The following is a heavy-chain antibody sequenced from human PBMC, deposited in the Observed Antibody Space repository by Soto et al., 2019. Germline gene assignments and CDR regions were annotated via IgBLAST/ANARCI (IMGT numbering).Heavy chain of an antibody. Sequence: EVQLVESGGGLVQPGGALRLSCVASGFTFSSDWMHWVRQGPGKGLVWVSRTTSDGSATNYADSVKGRFTMSNDNHKHTLGLQMNSLRVEDTALYFCVGGWSDVWGQGTTVTVSS. CDR3: VGGWSDV. D-gene: IGHD2-15*01. J-gene: IGHJ6*02. V-gene: IGHV3-74*01. CDR1: GFTFSSDW. CDR2: TTSDGSAT.